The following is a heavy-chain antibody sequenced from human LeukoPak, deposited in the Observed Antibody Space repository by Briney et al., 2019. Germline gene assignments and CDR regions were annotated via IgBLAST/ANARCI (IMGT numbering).Heavy chain of an antibody. V-gene: IGHV1-69*01. Sequence: GASVKVSCKASGGTFSSYAISWVRQAPGQGLEWMGGIIPIFGTANYAQKFQGRVTITADESTSTAYMELSSLRSEDTAVYYCTRAHSDCSSTSCYVSFDYWGQGTLVTVSS. CDR1: GGTFSSYA. CDR3: TRAHSDCSSTSCYVSFDY. D-gene: IGHD2-2*01. CDR2: IIPIFGTA. J-gene: IGHJ4*02.